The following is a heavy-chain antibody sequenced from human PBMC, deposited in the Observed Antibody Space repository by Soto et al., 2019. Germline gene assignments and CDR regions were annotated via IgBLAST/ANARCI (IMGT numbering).Heavy chain of an antibody. D-gene: IGHD1-1*01. V-gene: IGHV4-4*07. CDR3: AKDRSTMRWLDP. CDR1: GASVRSYH. Sequence: SETLSLTCAVSGASVRSYHWSWIRQAAGKGLEWIGRVQMSGTTNYNPSLKTRVTMSLDTSKNEVSLRMTSVKAEDTAVYFCAKDRSTMRWLDPWGQGIMVTVS. CDR2: VQMSGTT. J-gene: IGHJ5*02.